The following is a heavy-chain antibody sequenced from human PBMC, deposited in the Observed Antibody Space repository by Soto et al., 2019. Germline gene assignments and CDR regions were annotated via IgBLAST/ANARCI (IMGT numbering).Heavy chain of an antibody. Sequence: GGSLRLSCAASGFPFSSYGMHWVRQAPGKGLDWVGVIWHDGSNKDYAESVKGRFSISRDNSKNMLYLQMNSLRADDTAVYYCASSINWGQGTLVTVSS. CDR3: ASSIN. CDR2: IWHDGSNK. V-gene: IGHV3-33*03. J-gene: IGHJ4*02. CDR1: GFPFSSYG.